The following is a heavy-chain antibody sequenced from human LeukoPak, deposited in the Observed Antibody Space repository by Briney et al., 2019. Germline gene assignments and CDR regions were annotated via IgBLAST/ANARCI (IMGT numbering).Heavy chain of an antibody. CDR1: GGSISSSSYY. CDR2: IYYSGST. V-gene: IGHV4-39*01. CDR3: ARIYDSSGHPR. J-gene: IGHJ4*02. Sequence: SETLSLTCTLSGGSISSSSYYWGWIRQPPGKGLEWIGSIYYSGSTYYNPSLKSRVTISVDTSKNQFSLKLSSVTAADTAVYYCARIYDSSGHPRWGQGTLVTVSS. D-gene: IGHD3-22*01.